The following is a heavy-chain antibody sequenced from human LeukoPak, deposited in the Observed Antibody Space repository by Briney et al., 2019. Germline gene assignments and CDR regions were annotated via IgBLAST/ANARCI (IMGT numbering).Heavy chain of an antibody. J-gene: IGHJ4*02. Sequence: GGSLRLSCAASGFTVSSYWMHWVRQTPGKGLVWVSGINPDGSSTKYADSVKGRFTISRDNSRNTLYLQLNSLRAEDTAVYYCAGSHIRGALAYWGQGTLVTVSS. CDR1: GFTVSSYW. CDR3: AGSHIRGALAY. D-gene: IGHD3-10*01. CDR2: INPDGSST. V-gene: IGHV3-74*03.